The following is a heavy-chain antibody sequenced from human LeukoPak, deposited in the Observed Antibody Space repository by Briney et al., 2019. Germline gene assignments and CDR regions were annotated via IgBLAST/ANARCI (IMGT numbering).Heavy chain of an antibody. J-gene: IGHJ5*02. CDR2: INPNSGAT. V-gene: IGHV1-2*02. CDR3: ARGGDYDGFVRYWFGP. D-gene: IGHD4-23*01. Sequence: GASVKVSCKTSGYTFTAYYIHWVRQAPGQGPEWVGWINPNSGATKSAQRFQGRVTMTTDTSITTAYMELTSLTSDDTAIYYCARGGDYDGFVRYWFGPWGQGALVIVSS. CDR1: GYTFTAYY.